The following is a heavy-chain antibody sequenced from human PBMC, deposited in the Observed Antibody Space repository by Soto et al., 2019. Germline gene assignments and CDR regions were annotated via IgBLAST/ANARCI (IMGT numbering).Heavy chain of an antibody. CDR1: GYSFTSYW. CDR3: ARRQVGVVAKNYYYGMDV. CDR2: IYPGDSDT. D-gene: IGHD2-15*01. Sequence: PGESLKISCKGSGYSFTSYWIGWVRQMPGKGLEWMGIIYPGDSDTRYSPSFQGQVTISADKSISTAYLQWSSLKASDTAMYYCARRQVGVVAKNYYYGMDVWGQGTTVTVSS. J-gene: IGHJ6*02. V-gene: IGHV5-51*01.